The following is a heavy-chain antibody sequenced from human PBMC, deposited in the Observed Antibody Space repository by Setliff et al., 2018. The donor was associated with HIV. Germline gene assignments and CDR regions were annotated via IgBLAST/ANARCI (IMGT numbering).Heavy chain of an antibody. CDR1: GVSSSSHY. CDR3: ARAEGATYYNFSYYYGMDV. J-gene: IGHJ6*02. CDR2: SYYSGST. D-gene: IGHD3-3*01. V-gene: IGHV4-59*11. Sequence: LSLTCTVSGVSSSSHYWSWIWQPPGKGLEWIGYSYYSGSTNYNPSLKSRVTISVDTSKNQFSLKLSSVTAADTAVYYCARAEGATYYNFSYYYGMDVWGQGTTVTVSS.